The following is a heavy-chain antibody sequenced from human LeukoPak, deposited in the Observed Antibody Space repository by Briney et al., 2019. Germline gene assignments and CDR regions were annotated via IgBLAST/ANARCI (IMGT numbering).Heavy chain of an antibody. CDR1: GFTFSNYW. D-gene: IGHD3-10*01. V-gene: IGHV3-9*01. Sequence: PGGSLRLSCAASGFTFSNYWMSWVRQAPGKGLEWVSGISWNSGSIGYADSVKGRFTISRDNAKNSLYLQMNSLRAEDTALYYCAKGVRITMVRGVFDIWGQGTMVTVSS. CDR2: ISWNSGSI. CDR3: AKGVRITMVRGVFDI. J-gene: IGHJ3*02.